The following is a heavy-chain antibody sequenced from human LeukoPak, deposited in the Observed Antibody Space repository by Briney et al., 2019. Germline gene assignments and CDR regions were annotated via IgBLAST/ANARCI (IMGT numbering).Heavy chain of an antibody. CDR1: GYTFTDYY. CDR3: AIGIPAAGTFDH. J-gene: IGHJ4*02. D-gene: IGHD6-13*01. Sequence: ASVKVSCKASGYTFTDYYMQWVRQAPGQGLEWMGRINPNSGGTDYAQKFQGRVSMTRDTSITTAYMELSSLRSDDTAVYYCAIGIPAAGTFDHWGRGTLVTVSS. CDR2: INPNSGGT. V-gene: IGHV1-2*06.